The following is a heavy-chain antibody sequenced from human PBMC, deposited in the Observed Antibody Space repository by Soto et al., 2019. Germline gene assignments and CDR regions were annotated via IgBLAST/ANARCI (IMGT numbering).Heavy chain of an antibody. D-gene: IGHD5-12*01. Sequence: SVKVSCKASGYTFSSYGISWVRQAPGQGLEWMGGIIPIFGTANYAQKFQGRVTITADESTSTAYMELSSLRSEDTAVYYCARDSYEMATTVYFDYWGQGTLVTVSS. CDR1: GYTFSSYG. J-gene: IGHJ4*02. CDR2: IIPIFGTA. CDR3: ARDSYEMATTVYFDY. V-gene: IGHV1-69*13.